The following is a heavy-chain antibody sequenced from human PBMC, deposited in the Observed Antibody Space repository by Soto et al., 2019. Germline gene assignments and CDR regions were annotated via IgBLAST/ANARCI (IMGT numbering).Heavy chain of an antibody. V-gene: IGHV3-64D*06. CDR3: VKGAGSSWYHYDYYGMDV. CDR2: ISSNGGST. CDR1: GFNLSSYA. Sequence: GSLRLSCSASGFNLSSYAMPWVRQAPGKGLEYVSAISSNGGSTYYADSVKGRFTISRDNSKNALYLQMSSLRAEDTAVYYCVKGAGSSWYHYDYYGMDVWGQRTTVTVPS. D-gene: IGHD6-13*01. J-gene: IGHJ6*02.